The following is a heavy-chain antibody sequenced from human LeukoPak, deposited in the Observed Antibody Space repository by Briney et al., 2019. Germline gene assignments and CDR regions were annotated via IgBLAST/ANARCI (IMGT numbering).Heavy chain of an antibody. CDR1: GGSISSSSYY. CDR3: ARHAYSSSWYPGWGYYFDY. CDR2: IYYSGST. V-gene: IGHV4-39*01. J-gene: IGHJ4*02. D-gene: IGHD6-13*01. Sequence: SETLSLTCTVSGGSISSSSYYWGWIRQPPGKGLEWIGSIYYSGSTYYNPSLKSRVTISVDTSKNQFSLKLSSVTAADTAVYYCARHAYSSSWYPGWGYYFDYWGQGTPVTVSS.